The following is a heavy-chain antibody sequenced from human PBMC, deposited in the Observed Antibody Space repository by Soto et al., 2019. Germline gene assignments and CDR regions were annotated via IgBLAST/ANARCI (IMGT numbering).Heavy chain of an antibody. J-gene: IGHJ6*02. CDR2: IIPIFGTA. D-gene: IGHD2-15*01. Sequence: ASVKVSCKAPGGTFSSYAISWVRQAPGQGLEWMGGIIPIFGTAKYAQKFQGRVTITADESTSTGYMELSSLRSEGTAVYYCARSQGGSSSLDIYYYYYYGMDVWGQGTTVTVSS. V-gene: IGHV1-69*01. CDR3: ARSQGGSSSLDIYYYYYYGMDV. CDR1: GGTFSSYA.